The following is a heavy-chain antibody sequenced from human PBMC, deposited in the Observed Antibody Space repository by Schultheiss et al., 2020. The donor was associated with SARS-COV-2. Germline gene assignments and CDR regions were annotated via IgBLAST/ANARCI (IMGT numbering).Heavy chain of an antibody. J-gene: IGHJ6*02. CDR2: IDWDDDK. CDR1: GFSLSTSGMS. V-gene: IGHV2-70*11. Sequence: SCPTLVKPTQTLTLTCTFSGFSLSTSGMSVTWIRQPPGKALEWLARIDWDDDKYYSTSLKTRLTISKDTSKNQVVLTMTNMDPVDTGTYYCARIGLHSYGMDVWGQGTTVTVSS. CDR3: ARIGLHSYGMDV.